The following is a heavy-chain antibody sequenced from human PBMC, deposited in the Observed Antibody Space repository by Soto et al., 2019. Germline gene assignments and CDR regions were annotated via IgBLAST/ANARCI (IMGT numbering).Heavy chain of an antibody. CDR1: GGSISSYY. V-gene: IGHV4-59*01. Sequence: QVQLQESGPGLVKPSETLSLTCTVSGGSISSYYWSWIRQPPGKGLEWIGYIYYSGSTNYNPSLKSRGPHTGDTAKDPFSLKLGSVPAADKAVYYCARAWGRVFDYWGQGTLVTVSS. J-gene: IGHJ4*02. CDR2: IYYSGST. D-gene: IGHD3-16*01. CDR3: ARAWGRVFDY.